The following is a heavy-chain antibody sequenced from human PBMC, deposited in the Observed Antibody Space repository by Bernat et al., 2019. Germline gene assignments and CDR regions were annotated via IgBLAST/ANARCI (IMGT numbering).Heavy chain of an antibody. CDR1: GGSISSSGYY. CDR3: ARYCSSTSCVIKYYYGMDV. J-gene: IGHJ6*02. V-gene: IGHV4-39*01. D-gene: IGHD2-2*01. CDR2: IYFSGNT. Sequence: QLQLQESGPGLVKPSETLSLTCTVPGGSISSSGYYWVWIRQPPGKGLEWLGSIYFSGNTYYNPSLKSRVTISVDTSKNQFSLKLGSVTAADTAVYYCARYCSSTSCVIKYYYGMDVWGQGTTVTVSS.